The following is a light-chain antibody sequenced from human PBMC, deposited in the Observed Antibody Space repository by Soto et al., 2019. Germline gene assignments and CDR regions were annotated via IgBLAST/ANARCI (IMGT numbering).Light chain of an antibody. J-gene: IGLJ1*01. Sequence: QSALTQPPSAPGSPGQSVTISCTRTKTDIGVYDFVSWYQHHPGKAPRLIIYEVVQRPSGVPDRFSGSKSGNTASLTVSGLQAADEADYFCKSYAGSNTYVFGSGTKLTVL. V-gene: IGLV2-8*01. CDR1: KTDIGVYDF. CDR2: EVV. CDR3: KSYAGSNTYV.